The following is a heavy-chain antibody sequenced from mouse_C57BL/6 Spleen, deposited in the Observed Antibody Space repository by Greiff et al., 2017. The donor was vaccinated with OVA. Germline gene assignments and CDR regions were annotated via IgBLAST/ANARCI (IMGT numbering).Heavy chain of an antibody. CDR1: GYTFTSYW. CDR3: ARTTYGNYAFDD. J-gene: IGHJ2*01. CDR2: IDPSDSDT. Sequence: QVQLQQPGAELVRPGSSVKLSCKASGYTFTSYWMHWVTQRPIQGLEWIGNIDPSDSDTHYNQKFKDKATLTVDKSSSTAYMQLSSLTSEDSAVDNCARTTYGNYAFDDWGQGTTLTVST. D-gene: IGHD2-1*01. V-gene: IGHV1-52*01.